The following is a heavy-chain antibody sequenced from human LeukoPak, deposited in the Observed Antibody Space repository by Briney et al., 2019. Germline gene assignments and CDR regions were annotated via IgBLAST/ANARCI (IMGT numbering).Heavy chain of an antibody. Sequence: GGSLRLSFPASGFTFSTYAMGWVRQAPGKGRERVSVIGGSGANTYYADAVKGRFTMSRDNSKNTLYLQMNSLRVEDTAVYYCAKREAAIGVIDYWGQRTLVTVSS. J-gene: IGHJ4*02. V-gene: IGHV3-23*01. D-gene: IGHD6-13*01. CDR1: GFTFSTYA. CDR2: IGGSGANT. CDR3: AKREAAIGVIDY.